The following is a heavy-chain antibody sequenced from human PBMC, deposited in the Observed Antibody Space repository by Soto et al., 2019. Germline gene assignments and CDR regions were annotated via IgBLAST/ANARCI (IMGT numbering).Heavy chain of an antibody. CDR3: AWVLYSSGWFPPDY. J-gene: IGHJ4*02. Sequence: EVQLVESGGGLVQPGGSLRLSCAASGFTFSSNWMHWVRQAPGQGLVWVSRINSDGRSTSYADSVKGRFTISRDNAKNTLYLEMNSLRAEDTAVYYGAWVLYSSGWFPPDYWGQGTLVTVSS. CDR1: GFTFSSNW. D-gene: IGHD6-19*01. V-gene: IGHV3-74*01. CDR2: INSDGRST.